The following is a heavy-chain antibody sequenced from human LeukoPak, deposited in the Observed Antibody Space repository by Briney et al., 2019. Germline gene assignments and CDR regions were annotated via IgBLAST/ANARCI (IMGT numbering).Heavy chain of an antibody. D-gene: IGHD2-15*01. J-gene: IGHJ2*01. CDR2: IVVGSGNT. V-gene: IGHV1-58*01. CDR1: GFTFTSSA. Sequence: SVKVPCKASGFTFTSSAVQWVRQARGQRLEWIGWIVVGSGNTNYAQKFQERVTITRDMSTSTAYMELSSLRSEDTAVYYCAAACSGGSCYSAGWYFDLWGRGTLVTASS. CDR3: AAACSGGSCYSAGWYFDL.